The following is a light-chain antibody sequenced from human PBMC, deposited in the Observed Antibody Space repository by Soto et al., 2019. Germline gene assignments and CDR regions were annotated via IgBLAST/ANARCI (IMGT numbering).Light chain of an antibody. Sequence: DIVLTQSPGTLSLSPGERATLSCRASQSVSNSYLAWYQQKPGQAPRLLIYGASSRATGIPDRFSGDGSGTDFPLTISRLEPEDLVVYYCQHYGTSPTWTFGQGTKVDVK. CDR3: QHYGTSPTWT. CDR2: GAS. CDR1: QSVSNSY. J-gene: IGKJ1*01. V-gene: IGKV3-20*01.